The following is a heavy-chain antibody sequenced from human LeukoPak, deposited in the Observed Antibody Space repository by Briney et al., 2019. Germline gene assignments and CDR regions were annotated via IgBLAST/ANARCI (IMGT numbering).Heavy chain of an antibody. Sequence: SETLSLTCAVYGGSFSGYYWSWIRQPPGKGLEWIGEINHSGSTNYNPSLKSRVTISVDTSKNQFSLKLSSVTAADTAVYYCARGGIVVVVAATPRVWFDPCGQGTLVTVSS. J-gene: IGHJ5*02. D-gene: IGHD2-15*01. V-gene: IGHV4-34*01. CDR3: ARGGIVVVVAATPRVWFDP. CDR2: INHSGST. CDR1: GGSFSGYY.